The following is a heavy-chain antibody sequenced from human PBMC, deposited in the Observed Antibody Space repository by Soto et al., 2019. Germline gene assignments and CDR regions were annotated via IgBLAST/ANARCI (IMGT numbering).Heavy chain of an antibody. J-gene: IGHJ6*02. CDR3: ARRIPFGYGMDV. Sequence: GGSLRLSCAASGFTFSSYAMHWVRQAPGKGLEYVSAITSNGGNTDYASSVKGRFTISRDNSMNTLYLQMGSLRAEDMAVYYCARRIPFGYGMDVWGQGTTVTVSS. D-gene: IGHD2-21*01. CDR2: ITSNGGNT. CDR1: GFTFSSYA. V-gene: IGHV3-64*01.